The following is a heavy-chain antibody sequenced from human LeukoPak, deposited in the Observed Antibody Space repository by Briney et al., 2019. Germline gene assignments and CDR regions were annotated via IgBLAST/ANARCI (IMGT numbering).Heavy chain of an antibody. V-gene: IGHV1-18*01. CDR1: GHTFTSYG. J-gene: IGHJ6*02. CDR2: ISANNGNT. D-gene: IGHD4-17*01. CDR3: ARDTVTTSEYYYYGMDV. Sequence: GASVKVSCKASGHTFTSYGISWVRQAPGQGLEWMGWISANNGNTNYPQKLQGRVTMTTDTSTSTAYMELGSLRSDDTAVYYCARDTVTTSEYYYYGMDVWGQGTTVTVSS.